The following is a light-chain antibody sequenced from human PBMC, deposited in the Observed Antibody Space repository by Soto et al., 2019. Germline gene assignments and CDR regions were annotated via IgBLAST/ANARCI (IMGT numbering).Light chain of an antibody. CDR3: SSYTSTSTVGV. CDR1: SSDVGGYNY. Sequence: QSALTQPASVSGSPGQSITISCTGTSSDVGGYNYVSWYQQHPGKVPKLMIYEVSNRPSGVSNRFSGSKSGNTASLTISGLQAEDEADYYCSSYTSTSTVGVFGGGTKVTVL. J-gene: IGLJ2*01. V-gene: IGLV2-14*01. CDR2: EVS.